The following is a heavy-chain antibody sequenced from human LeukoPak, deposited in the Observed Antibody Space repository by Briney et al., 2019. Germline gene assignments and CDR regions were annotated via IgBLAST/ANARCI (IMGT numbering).Heavy chain of an antibody. Sequence: SETLSLTCTVSGNSISSGDNYWSWIRQPPGKGLEWIGYIYYSGSTNYNPSLKSRVTISVDTSKNQFSLKLSSVTAADTAVYYCARDRGGDYVGWFDPWGQGTLVTVSS. J-gene: IGHJ5*02. D-gene: IGHD4-17*01. CDR3: ARDRGGDYVGWFDP. CDR1: GNSISSGDNY. CDR2: IYYSGST. V-gene: IGHV4-61*08.